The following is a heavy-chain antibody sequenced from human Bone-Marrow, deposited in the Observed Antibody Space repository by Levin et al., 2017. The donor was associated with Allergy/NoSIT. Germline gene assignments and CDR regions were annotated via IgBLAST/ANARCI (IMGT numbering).Heavy chain of an antibody. CDR2: VSHSGIT. CDR3: ARGITVFGVVLAVNDAFDI. J-gene: IGHJ3*02. Sequence: SQTLSLTCTVSGGSISSGVYFWSWIRQLPGKGLEWIGYVSHSGITFYNQSLKSRVTISGDTCKNLFSLNLSSVTAADTAVYYCARGITVFGVVLAVNDAFDIWGQGTMVTVSS. CDR1: GGSISSGVYF. D-gene: IGHD3-3*01. V-gene: IGHV4-31*03.